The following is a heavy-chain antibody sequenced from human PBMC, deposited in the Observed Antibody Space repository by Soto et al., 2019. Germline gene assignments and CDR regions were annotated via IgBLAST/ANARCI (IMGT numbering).Heavy chain of an antibody. Sequence: GASVKVSCKTSGGTFSTYAIYWVRQAPGQGLEWMGAIIPLFGTADYAQKLQGRVTITADESTSTAYMELSSLRSEDTAVYYCARPKGSYSSGYYYFDYWGQGTLVTVSS. D-gene: IGHD6-19*01. J-gene: IGHJ4*02. CDR3: ARPKGSYSSGYYYFDY. V-gene: IGHV1-69*13. CDR2: IIPLFGTA. CDR1: GGTFSTYA.